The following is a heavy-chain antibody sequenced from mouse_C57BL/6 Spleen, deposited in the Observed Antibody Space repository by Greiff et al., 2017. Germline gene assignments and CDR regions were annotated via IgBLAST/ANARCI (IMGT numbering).Heavy chain of an antibody. Sequence: EVQLVESGPGLVKPSQSLSLTCSVTGYSITSGYYWNWIRQFPGNKLEWMGYISYAGSNTSNPSLKNTISITRDTSKNQFFLKLNSVTTEDTATYYCARIPRDYYAMDYWGQGTSVTVSS. CDR1: GYSITSGYY. CDR2: ISYAGSN. V-gene: IGHV3-6*01. J-gene: IGHJ4*01. CDR3: ARIPRDYYAMDY.